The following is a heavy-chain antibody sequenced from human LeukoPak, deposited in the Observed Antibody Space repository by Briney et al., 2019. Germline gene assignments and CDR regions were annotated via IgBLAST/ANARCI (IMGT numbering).Heavy chain of an antibody. CDR2: IYYSGST. Sequence: SETLSLTCTVSGGSISSSSYYWGWIRQPPGKGLEWIGSIYYSGSTYYNPSLKSRVTISVDASKNQFSLKLSSVTAADTAVYYCASQSSGYSRWGQGTLVTVSS. V-gene: IGHV4-39*07. CDR1: GGSISSSSYY. D-gene: IGHD3-22*01. J-gene: IGHJ4*02. CDR3: ASQSSGYSR.